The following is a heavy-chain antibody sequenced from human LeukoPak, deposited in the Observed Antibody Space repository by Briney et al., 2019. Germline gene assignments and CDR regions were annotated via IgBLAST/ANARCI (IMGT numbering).Heavy chain of an antibody. D-gene: IGHD3-9*01. V-gene: IGHV1-8*01. CDR1: GYTFTSYD. CDR3: ARSLPYYDILTGKGTKYYFDY. J-gene: IGHJ4*02. Sequence: ASVKVSCKASGYTFTSYDINWVRQATGQGLEWMGWMNPNSGNTGYAQKFQGRGTMTRNTSISTAYMELSSLRSEDTAVYYCARSLPYYDILTGKGTKYYFDYWGQGTLVTVSS. CDR2: MNPNSGNT.